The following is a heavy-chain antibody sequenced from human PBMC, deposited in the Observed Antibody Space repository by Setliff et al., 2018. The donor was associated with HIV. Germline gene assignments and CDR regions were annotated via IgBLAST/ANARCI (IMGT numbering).Heavy chain of an antibody. D-gene: IGHD2-15*01. V-gene: IGHV1-69*10. J-gene: IGHJ6*04. Sequence: SVKVSCKASGGIGTYAISWVRQAPGQGLEWMGGSIPNYSVETQKFRDRVSIYVDQSRRTAYMELRNLRFDDTALYFCARGGRWWGPNNPSPNFYHMDLWGSGTSVTVSS. CDR2: SIPNYSVE. CDR3: ARGGRWWGPNNPSPNFYHMDL. CDR1: GGIGTYA.